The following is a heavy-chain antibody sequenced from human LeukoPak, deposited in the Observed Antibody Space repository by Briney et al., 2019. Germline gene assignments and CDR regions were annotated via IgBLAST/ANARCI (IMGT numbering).Heavy chain of an antibody. CDR3: ASGDGYKTYFDY. Sequence: ASVNVSCTASGGTFSSYAISWVRQAPGQGLEWMGGIIPIFGTANYAQKFQGRVTITADESTSTAYMELSSLRSEDTAVYYCASGDGYKTYFDYWGQGTLVTVSS. CDR2: IIPIFGTA. J-gene: IGHJ4*02. D-gene: IGHD5-24*01. CDR1: GGTFSSYA. V-gene: IGHV1-69*13.